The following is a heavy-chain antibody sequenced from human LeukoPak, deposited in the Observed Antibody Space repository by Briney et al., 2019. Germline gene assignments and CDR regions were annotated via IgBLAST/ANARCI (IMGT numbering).Heavy chain of an antibody. J-gene: IGHJ6*02. Sequence: GGSLRLSCAASGFTFSTYGMIWVRQAPGKGLEWVSYISSSTTTITYAASVKGRFTISRDNAKNSLYLQMNSLRAEDTAVYYCAREVVAMDVWGQGTMVTVSS. CDR1: GFTFSTYG. CDR3: AREVVAMDV. V-gene: IGHV3-48*01. D-gene: IGHD2-15*01. CDR2: ISSSTTTI.